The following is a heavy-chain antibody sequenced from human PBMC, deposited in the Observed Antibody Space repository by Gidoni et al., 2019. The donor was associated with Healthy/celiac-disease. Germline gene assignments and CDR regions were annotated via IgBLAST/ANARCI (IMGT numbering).Heavy chain of an antibody. CDR3: AKDRIAARVHHFDY. J-gene: IGHJ4*02. Sequence: EVQLLESGGGLVQPGGSLRPSCAASGFTFSSYAMSWVRQAPGKVLEWVSAISGSGGSTYYADSVKGRFTISRDNSKNTLYLQMNSLRAEDTAVYYCAKDRIAARVHHFDYWGQGTLVTVSS. D-gene: IGHD6-6*01. CDR1: GFTFSSYA. CDR2: ISGSGGST. V-gene: IGHV3-23*01.